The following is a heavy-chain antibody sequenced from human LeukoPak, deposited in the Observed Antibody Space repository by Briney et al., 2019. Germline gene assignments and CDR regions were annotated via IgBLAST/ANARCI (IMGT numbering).Heavy chain of an antibody. V-gene: IGHV4-34*01. CDR2: INHSGST. CDR3: ASHAYVYSSGWSYFDY. CDR1: GGSFSGYY. Sequence: KASETLSLTCAVYGGSFSGYYWSWIRQPPGKGLEWIGEINHSGSTNYNPSLKSRVTISVDTSKNQFSLKLSSVTAADTAVYYCASHAYVYSSGWSYFDYWGQGTLVTVSS. J-gene: IGHJ4*02. D-gene: IGHD6-19*01.